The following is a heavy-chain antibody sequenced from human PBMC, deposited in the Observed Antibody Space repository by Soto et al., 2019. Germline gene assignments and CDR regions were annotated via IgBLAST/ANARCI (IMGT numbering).Heavy chain of an antibody. D-gene: IGHD4-17*01. CDR1: GGSISSGGYY. CDR3: ARGKIGGGDYFFDY. J-gene: IGHJ4*02. Sequence: QVQLQESGPGLVKPSQTLSLTCTVSGGSISSGGYYWSWIRQHPGKGLEWIGYIYYSGSTYYNPSLKSRVTISVETSKKQFSLKLISVTAADTAVYYCARGKIGGGDYFFDYWGQGTLVTVSS. V-gene: IGHV4-31*03. CDR2: IYYSGST.